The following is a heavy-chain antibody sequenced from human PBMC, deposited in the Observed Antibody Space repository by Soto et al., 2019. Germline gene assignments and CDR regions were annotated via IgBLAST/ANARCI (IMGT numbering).Heavy chain of an antibody. CDR2: IKSKTDGGTP. CDR1: GFTFNNAW. Sequence: GGSLRLSCAASGFTFNNAWINWVRQAPGKGLEWVGRIKSKTDGGTPDYAAPVKGRFAISRDDSKNMVYLQMNSLKTEEKGIKFCTTESLKSNIGGPFYLRGHGTLVTVSS. D-gene: IGHD2-15*01. J-gene: IGHJ4*01. CDR3: TTESLKSNIGGPFYL. V-gene: IGHV3-15*07.